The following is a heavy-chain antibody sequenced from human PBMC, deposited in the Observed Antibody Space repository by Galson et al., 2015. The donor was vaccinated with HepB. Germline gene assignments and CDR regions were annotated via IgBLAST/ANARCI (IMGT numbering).Heavy chain of an antibody. D-gene: IGHD5-18*01. CDR2: ISYDGSNK. CDR1: GFTFSSYA. V-gene: IGHV3-30-3*01. Sequence: LRLSCAASGFTFSSYAMHWVRQAPGKGLEWVAVISYDGSNKYYADSVKGRFTISRDNSKNTLYLQMNSLRAEDTAVYYCARDMTRGYSYVPDYWGQGTLVTVSS. J-gene: IGHJ4*02. CDR3: ARDMTRGYSYVPDY.